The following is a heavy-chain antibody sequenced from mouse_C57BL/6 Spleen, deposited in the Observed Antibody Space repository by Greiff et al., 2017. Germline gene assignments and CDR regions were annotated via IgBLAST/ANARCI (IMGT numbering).Heavy chain of an antibody. CDR2: FHPYNDDT. CDR1: GYTFTTYP. V-gene: IGHV1-47*01. D-gene: IGHD2-4*01. Sequence: VHLVESGAELVKPGASVKMSCKASGYTFTTYPIEWMKQNHGKSLEWIGNFHPYNDDTKYNEKFKGKATLTVEKSSSTVYLELSRLTSDDSAVYYCARLNYDYDEGYAMDYWGQGTSVTVSS. J-gene: IGHJ4*01. CDR3: ARLNYDYDEGYAMDY.